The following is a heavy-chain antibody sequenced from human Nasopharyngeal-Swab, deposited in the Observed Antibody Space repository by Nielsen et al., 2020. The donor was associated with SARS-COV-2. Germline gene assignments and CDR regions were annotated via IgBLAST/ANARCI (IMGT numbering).Heavy chain of an antibody. V-gene: IGHV5-10-1*04. Sequence: GESLKISCKASGFTFTTYWISWVRQMPGKGLEWMGRIDPRDSYTNYSPSFQGQVTISADKSISTAYLQWSSLKASDTAMYYCARLEAYCGGDCYTEPDYWGQGTLVTVSS. D-gene: IGHD2-21*02. CDR3: ARLEAYCGGDCYTEPDY. CDR2: IDPRDSYT. CDR1: GFTFTTYW. J-gene: IGHJ4*02.